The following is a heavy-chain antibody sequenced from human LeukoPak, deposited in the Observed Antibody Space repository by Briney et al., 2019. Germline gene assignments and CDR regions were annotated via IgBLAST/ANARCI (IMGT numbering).Heavy chain of an antibody. V-gene: IGHV4-38-2*02. CDR2: IYHSGST. Sequence: SETLSLTCTVSGYSISSGYYWGWIRQPPGKGLEWIGNIYHSGSTYYNPSLKSRVTISVDTSKSQFSLKLSSVTAADTAVYYCAKLNNYDLMIDYWGQGTLVTVSS. CDR3: AKLNNYDLMIDY. CDR1: GYSISSGYY. D-gene: IGHD3-3*01. J-gene: IGHJ4*02.